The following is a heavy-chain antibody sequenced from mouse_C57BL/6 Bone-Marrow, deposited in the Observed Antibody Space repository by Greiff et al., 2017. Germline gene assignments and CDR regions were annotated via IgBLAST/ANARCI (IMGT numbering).Heavy chain of an antibody. CDR2: INYDGSST. CDR1: GFTFSDYY. D-gene: IGHD2-4*01. Sequence: EVNVVESEGGLVQPGSSMKLSCTASGFTFSDYYMAWVRQVPEKGLEWVANINYDGSSTYYLDSLKSRFIISRDNAKNILYLQMSSLKSEDTATYYCARYEYDGLVAWFAYWGQGTLVTVSA. CDR3: ARYEYDGLVAWFAY. J-gene: IGHJ3*01. V-gene: IGHV5-16*01.